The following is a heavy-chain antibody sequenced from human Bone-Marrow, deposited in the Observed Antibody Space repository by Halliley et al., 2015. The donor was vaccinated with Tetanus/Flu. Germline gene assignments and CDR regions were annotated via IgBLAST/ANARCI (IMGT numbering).Heavy chain of an antibody. CDR2: IDWDGDD. CDR3: ARVTGRSVEAFRYFDS. CDR1: GFSLTTTAMS. J-gene: IGHJ4*02. Sequence: LVKPTQTLTLTCTFSGFSLTTTAMSVSWIRHPPGKALEWLALIDWDGDDYFNTSLTTRLTISRDTSKNQVVLRMTNMDPVDTGTYYCARVTGRSVEAFRYFDSWGQGILVTVSS. D-gene: IGHD1-20*01. V-gene: IGHV2-70*01.